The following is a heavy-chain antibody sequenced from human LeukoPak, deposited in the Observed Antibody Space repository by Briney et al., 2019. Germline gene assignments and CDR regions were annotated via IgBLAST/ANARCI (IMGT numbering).Heavy chain of an antibody. CDR1: GFTFSSYE. D-gene: IGHD3-10*01. J-gene: IGHJ4*01. CDR2: ISSSSSYI. Sequence: GGSLRLSCAASGFTFSSYEMNWVRQAPGKGLEWVSYISSSSSYIYYADSVKGRFTISRDNAKNSLYLQMNSLRAEDTAVYYCARFTYYYGSGSQYDYWGQGTLVTVSS. CDR3: ARFTYYYGSGSQYDY. V-gene: IGHV3-21*05.